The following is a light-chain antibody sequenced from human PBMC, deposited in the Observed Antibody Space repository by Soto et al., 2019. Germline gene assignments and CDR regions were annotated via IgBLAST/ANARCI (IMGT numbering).Light chain of an antibody. CDR1: SSDVGGYSY. CDR2: DVS. Sequence: SGLTPPASVSGSPGQSIAISCTRTSSDVGGYSYVSWYQQQPGKAPKLVISDVSNRPSGVSDRFSGSKSGNTASLTISGLQTEDEADYYCASYTTSSTYVFGTGTKVTVL. V-gene: IGLV2-14*01. J-gene: IGLJ1*01. CDR3: ASYTTSSTYV.